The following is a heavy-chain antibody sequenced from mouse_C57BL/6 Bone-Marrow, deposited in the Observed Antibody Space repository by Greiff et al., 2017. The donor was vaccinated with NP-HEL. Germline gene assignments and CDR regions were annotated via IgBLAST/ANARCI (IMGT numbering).Heavy chain of an antibody. V-gene: IGHV3-6*01. CDR3: ARRGDLLWLRRDAY. J-gene: IGHJ3*01. Sequence: ESGPGLVKPSQSLSLTCSVTGYSITSGYYWNWIRQFPGNKLEWMGYISYDGSNNYNPSLKNRISITRDTSKNQFFLKLNSVTTEDTATYYCARRGDLLWLRRDAYWGQGTLVTVSA. CDR1: GYSITSGYY. D-gene: IGHD2-2*01. CDR2: ISYDGSN.